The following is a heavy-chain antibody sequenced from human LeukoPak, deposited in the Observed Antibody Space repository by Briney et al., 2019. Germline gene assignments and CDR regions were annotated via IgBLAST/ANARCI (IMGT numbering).Heavy chain of an antibody. V-gene: IGHV4-4*07. D-gene: IGHD3-10*01. J-gene: IGHJ4*02. Sequence: PSETLSLTCTVSGGSISTYSWTWVRQSPGKGLEWIGSVVTTTTKYSPALRSRVAVSVDTSKNQYSLRLESVTTADTAVYYCARDTTVGSGMQFWGKGALVTVSS. CDR3: ARDTTVGSGMQF. CDR2: VVTTTT. CDR1: GGSISTYS.